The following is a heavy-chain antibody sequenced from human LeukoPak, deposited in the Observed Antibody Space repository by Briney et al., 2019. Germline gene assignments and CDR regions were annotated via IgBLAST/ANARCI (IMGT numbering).Heavy chain of an antibody. Sequence: SETLSLTCTVLDSAITPYQWSRIGQPAGKGLEWIGHIFASGSTNYNPSLKSRATISVDKSKNQFSLKLSSVTAADTAVYYCAINSDGAAQFVPRGQGTLVTVSS. D-gene: IGHD6-13*01. CDR1: DSAITPYQ. J-gene: IGHJ5*02. CDR3: AINSDGAAQFVP. V-gene: IGHV4-4*07. CDR2: IFASGST.